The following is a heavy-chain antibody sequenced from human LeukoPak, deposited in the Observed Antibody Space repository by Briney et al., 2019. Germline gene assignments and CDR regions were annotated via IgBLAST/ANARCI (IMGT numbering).Heavy chain of an antibody. D-gene: IGHD3-9*01. CDR2: ISYDGSNK. J-gene: IGHJ4*02. CDR1: GFTFSSYG. V-gene: IGHV3-30*18. CDR3: AKERLRYFDWLAYYFDY. Sequence: GGSLRLSCAASGFTFSSYGMHWVRQAPGKGLEWVAVISYDGSNKYYADSMKGRFTISRDNSKNTLYLQMNSLRAEDTAVYYCAKERLRYFDWLAYYFDYWGQGTLVTVSS.